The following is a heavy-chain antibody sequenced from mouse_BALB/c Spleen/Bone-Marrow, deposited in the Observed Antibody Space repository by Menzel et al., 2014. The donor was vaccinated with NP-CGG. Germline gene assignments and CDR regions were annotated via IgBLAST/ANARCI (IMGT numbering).Heavy chain of an antibody. D-gene: IGHD2-4*01. CDR3: ARGEDYDDYYAMDY. CDR1: GFSLTGYG. Sequence: VKLQESGPGLVAPLQSLSITCTVSGFSLTGYGVNWVRQPPGKGLEWLGMIWGDGSTDYNSALKSRLSISKDNSKSQVLLKMNRLQTDDTARYYCARGEDYDDYYAMDYWGQGTSVTVSS. V-gene: IGHV2-6-7*01. CDR2: IWGDGST. J-gene: IGHJ4*01.